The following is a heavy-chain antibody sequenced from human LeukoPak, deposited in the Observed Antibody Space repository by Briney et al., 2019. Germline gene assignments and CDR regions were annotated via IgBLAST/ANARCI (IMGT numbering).Heavy chain of an antibody. CDR2: INTNTGNP. Sequence: GASVKVSCTASGYIFTSYAMNWVRQAPGQGLEWVGWINTNTGNPTYAQGFTGRFVFSLDTSVSTAFLQISSLKADDTAVYYCAKPREYTAGFFDYWGQGTLVTVSS. CDR1: GYIFTSYA. V-gene: IGHV7-4-1*02. CDR3: AKPREYTAGFFDY. J-gene: IGHJ4*02. D-gene: IGHD5-18*01.